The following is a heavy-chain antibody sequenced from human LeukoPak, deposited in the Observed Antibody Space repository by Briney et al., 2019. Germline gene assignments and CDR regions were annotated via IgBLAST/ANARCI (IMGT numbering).Heavy chain of an antibody. CDR1: GFTVSSNY. CDR3: AKERREQSRDNYFDY. J-gene: IGHJ4*02. D-gene: IGHD1-1*01. V-gene: IGHV3-53*01. Sequence: GGSLRLSCAASGFTVSSNYMSWVRQAPGKGLEWVSVIYSGGSTYYADSVKGRFTISRHNSKNTLYLQMNSLRAEDTAVYYCAKERREQSRDNYFDYWGQGTLVTVSS. CDR2: IYSGGST.